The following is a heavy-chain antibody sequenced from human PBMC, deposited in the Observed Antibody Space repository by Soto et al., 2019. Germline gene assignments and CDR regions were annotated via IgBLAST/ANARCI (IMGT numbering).Heavy chain of an antibody. V-gene: IGHV1-69*13. CDR3: ARALRGYSYEGYYYCGMDV. J-gene: IGHJ6*02. CDR1: GGTFSSYA. CDR2: IIPIFGTA. Sequence: PSVKVSCKASGGTFSSYAISWVRQAPGQGLEWMGGIIPIFGTANYAQKFQGRVTITADESTSTAYMELSSLRSEDTAVYYCARALRGYSYEGYYYCGMDVWGQGTTVTVSS. D-gene: IGHD5-18*01.